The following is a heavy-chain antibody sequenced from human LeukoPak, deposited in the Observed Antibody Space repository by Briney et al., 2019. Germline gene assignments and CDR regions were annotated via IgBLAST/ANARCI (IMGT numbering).Heavy chain of an antibody. CDR2: TRNKANSYTT. V-gene: IGHV3-72*01. Sequence: GGSLRLSCAASGFTFSDHYMDWVRQAPGKGLEWVGRTRNKANSYTTEYAASVKGRFTISRDDSKNSLYLQMNSLKTEDTAVYYCAREGEVRGYYYYGMDVWGQGTTVTVSS. J-gene: IGHJ6*02. CDR1: GFTFSDHY. D-gene: IGHD3-10*01. CDR3: AREGEVRGYYYYGMDV.